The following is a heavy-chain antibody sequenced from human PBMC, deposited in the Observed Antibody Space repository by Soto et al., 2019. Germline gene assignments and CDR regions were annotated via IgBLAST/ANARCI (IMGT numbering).Heavy chain of an antibody. CDR1: GYTFTGSY. CDR2: IDPSSGRT. J-gene: IGHJ4*02. CDR3: ARALYSGNDYRSPSDY. V-gene: IGHV1-2*02. D-gene: IGHD5-12*01. Sequence: ASVKVSCKASGYTFTGSYIHWVRQAPGQGFEWMGWIDPSSGRTDFAQKFQGGVTMTRDTSITTAYMELSSLRSDDTAVFYCARALYSGNDYRSPSDYWGQGTLVTLYS.